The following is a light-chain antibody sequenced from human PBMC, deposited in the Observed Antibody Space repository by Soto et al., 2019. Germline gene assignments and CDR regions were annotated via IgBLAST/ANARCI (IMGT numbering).Light chain of an antibody. J-gene: IGLJ3*02. CDR1: SSNIGADYE. CDR2: GNT. Sequence: QSVLTQPPSVSGAPGQRVTIPCTGSSSNIGADYEVHWYQQLPGTAPKLLIFGNTNRPSGVPDRFSGSRSGTSASLAIDGLQAEDEADYYCQSFDSSLSGWVFGGGTKLTVL. V-gene: IGLV1-40*01. CDR3: QSFDSSLSGWV.